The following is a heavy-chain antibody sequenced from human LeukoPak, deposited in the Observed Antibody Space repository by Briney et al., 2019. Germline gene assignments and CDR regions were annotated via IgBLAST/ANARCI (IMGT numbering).Heavy chain of an antibody. CDR2: INHSGSA. V-gene: IGHV4-34*01. D-gene: IGHD3-3*01. J-gene: IGHJ4*02. Sequence: SEPLSLTCAVYGGSFSGYYWNWIRQPPGKGLEWIGEINHSGSANYNPSLKSRVTISVDTSKNQFSLKLSSVTAADTAVYYCARGQVFDFWNGSYPYYFDYWGQGALVTVSS. CDR3: ARGQVFDFWNGSYPYYFDY. CDR1: GGSFSGYY.